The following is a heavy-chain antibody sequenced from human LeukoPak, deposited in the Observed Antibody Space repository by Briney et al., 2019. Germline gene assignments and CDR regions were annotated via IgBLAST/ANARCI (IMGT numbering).Heavy chain of an antibody. Sequence: SVKVSCKASGGTFSSYAISWVRQAPGQGLEWMGGIIPIFGTANYAQKFQGRVTITADESTSTAYMELSSLRSEDTAVYYCARGEVVTIFGVVTRRGYYYYMDVWGKGTTVTVSS. CDR2: IIPIFGTA. CDR3: ARGEVVTIFGVVTRRGYYYYMDV. V-gene: IGHV1-69*13. CDR1: GGTFSSYA. D-gene: IGHD3-3*01. J-gene: IGHJ6*03.